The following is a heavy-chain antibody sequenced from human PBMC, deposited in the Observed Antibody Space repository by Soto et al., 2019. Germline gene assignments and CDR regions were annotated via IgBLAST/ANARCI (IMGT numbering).Heavy chain of an antibody. D-gene: IGHD2-2*01. Sequence: PSETLSLTCAVSGGSISSGGYSWSWIRQPPGKGLEWIGYIYHSGSTYYNPSLKSRVTISVDRSKNQFSLKLSSVTAADAAVYYCARVPDRWGQGTLVTVSS. V-gene: IGHV4-30-2*01. CDR2: IYHSGST. CDR3: ARVPDR. CDR1: GGSISSGGYS. J-gene: IGHJ5*02.